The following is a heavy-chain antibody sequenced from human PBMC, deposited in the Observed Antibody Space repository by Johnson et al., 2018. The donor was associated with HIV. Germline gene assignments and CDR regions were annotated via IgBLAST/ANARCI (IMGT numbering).Heavy chain of an antibody. V-gene: IGHV3-30*02. J-gene: IGHJ3*02. CDR1: EFTFNNYG. CDR3: ARDTPFDI. Sequence: VQLVESGGGVVQPGGSLRLSCAASEFTFNNYGMHWVRQAPGKGLEWVAFIRYDGSNKYYADSSKGRFTISRDNSKNTLYLQMNSMRAEDTAVYYCARDTPFDIWGQGTMVTVSS. CDR2: IRYDGSNK.